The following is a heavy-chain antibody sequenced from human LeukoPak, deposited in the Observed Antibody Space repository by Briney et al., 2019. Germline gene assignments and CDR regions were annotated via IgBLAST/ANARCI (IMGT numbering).Heavy chain of an antibody. D-gene: IGHD2-15*01. V-gene: IGHV3-21*01. CDR3: ARDQGVYCSGGSCTAFDI. Sequence: GGSLRLSCAASGFTSSSYSMNWVRQAPGKGLEWVSSISGSSSYIYYGDSVKGRCTISRDNAKKSLYLQMNSLRAEDTAVYYCARDQGVYCSGGSCTAFDIWGQGTMVTVSS. CDR2: ISGSSSYI. CDR1: GFTSSSYS. J-gene: IGHJ3*02.